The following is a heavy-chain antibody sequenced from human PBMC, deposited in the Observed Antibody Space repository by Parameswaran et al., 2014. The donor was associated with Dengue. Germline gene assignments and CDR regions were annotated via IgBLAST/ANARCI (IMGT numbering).Heavy chain of an antibody. CDR2: ISYDGSNK. Sequence: WIRQPPGKGLEWVAVISYDGSNKYYADSVKGRFTISRDNSKNTLYLQMNSLRAEDTAVYYCAREDEEQWLVPYYFDYWGQGTLVTVSS. V-gene: IGHV3-30-3*01. CDR3: AREDEEQWLVPYYFDY. J-gene: IGHJ4*02. D-gene: IGHD6-19*01.